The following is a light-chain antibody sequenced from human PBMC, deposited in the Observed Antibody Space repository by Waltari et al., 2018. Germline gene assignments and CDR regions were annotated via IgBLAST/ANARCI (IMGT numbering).Light chain of an antibody. CDR2: DVN. CDR1: SSDVGGYNY. CDR3: CSYAGTYIHYV. Sequence: QSALTQPRSVSGSLGQTVTISCTGTSSDVGGYNYVSWYQHHPAKAPRPIIYDVNKRPSGVPVRFSGSKSGYTSSLTVSGLQAEDEADYYCCSYAGTYIHYVFGTGTKVTVL. V-gene: IGLV2-11*01. J-gene: IGLJ1*01.